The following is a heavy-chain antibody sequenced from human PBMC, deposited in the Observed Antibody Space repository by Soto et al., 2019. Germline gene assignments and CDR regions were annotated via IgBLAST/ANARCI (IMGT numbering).Heavy chain of an antibody. CDR2: INHSGST. J-gene: IGHJ6*03. V-gene: IGHV4-34*01. CDR3: ARGKGGGRGAYYYYMDV. Sequence: SETLSLTCAVYGGSFSGYYWSWIRQPPGKGLEWIGEINHSGSTNYNPSLKSQVTISVDTSKNQFSLKLRSVTAADTAVYYCARGKGGGRGAYYYYMDVWGKGTTVTVSS. CDR1: GGSFSGYY. D-gene: IGHD3-16*01.